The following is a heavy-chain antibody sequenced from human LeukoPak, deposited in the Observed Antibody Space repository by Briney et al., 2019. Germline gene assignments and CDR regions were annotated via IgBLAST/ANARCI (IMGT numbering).Heavy chain of an antibody. CDR3: ARLDYGDYQDY. V-gene: IGHV4-34*01. CDR2: INHSGST. Sequence: PSETLSLTCAVYGGSFSGYYWSWIRQPPGKGLEWIGEINHSGSTNYNPSLKSRVTILVDTSKNQFSLKLSSVTAADTAVYYCARLDYGDYQDYWGQGTLVTVSS. J-gene: IGHJ4*02. D-gene: IGHD4-17*01. CDR1: GGSFSGYY.